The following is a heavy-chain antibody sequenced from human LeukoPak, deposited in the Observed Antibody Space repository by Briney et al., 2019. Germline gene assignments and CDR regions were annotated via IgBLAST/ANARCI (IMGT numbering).Heavy chain of an antibody. J-gene: IGHJ6*03. V-gene: IGHV4-39*07. CDR2: IYYSGST. D-gene: IGHD2-21*02. CDR3: ARDVVTAVMYYYFYYMDV. CDR1: GASISSSTYY. Sequence: SETLSLTCTVSGASISSSTYYWGWIRQPPGTGLEWIGSIYYSGSTCYNPSLKSRVTISVDTSMNQFSLKLSSVTAADTAVYYCARDVVTAVMYYYFYYMDVWGKGTTVTVSS.